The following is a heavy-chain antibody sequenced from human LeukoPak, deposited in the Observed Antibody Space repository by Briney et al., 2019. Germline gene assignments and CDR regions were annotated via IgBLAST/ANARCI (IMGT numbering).Heavy chain of an antibody. CDR3: FLGAQGLDP. D-gene: IGHD1-26*01. J-gene: IGHJ5*02. CDR1: GFTFSDYY. Sequence: KTGGSLRLSCAASGFTFSDYYMSWIRQSPGKGLEWVSPITGTGRTKYYADFVEGRFAVSRDNAKNSLFLQMNNLRADDTAVYYCFLGAQGLDPWGQGTLVTVSS. V-gene: IGHV3-11*01. CDR2: ITGTGRTK.